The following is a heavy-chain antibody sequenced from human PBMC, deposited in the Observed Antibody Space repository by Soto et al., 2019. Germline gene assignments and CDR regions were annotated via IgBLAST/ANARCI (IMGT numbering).Heavy chain of an antibody. J-gene: IGHJ4*02. CDR1: GFTLSSYA. D-gene: IGHD1-7*01. V-gene: IGHV3-23*01. CDR3: AKDWCRGTTCYCLEN. Sequence: EVQLLESGGGLVQPGGSLRLSCAASGFTLSSYAMSWVRQAPGKGLEWVSSVSGSSGSKSYADSVKGRFTISRDNSKSTVYLQMNSLRAEDTAVYFCAKDWCRGTTCYCLENWGQGTLVTVSS. CDR2: VSGSSGSK.